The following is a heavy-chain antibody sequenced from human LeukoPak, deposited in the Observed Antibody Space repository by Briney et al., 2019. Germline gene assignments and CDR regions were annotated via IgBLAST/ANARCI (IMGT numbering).Heavy chain of an antibody. CDR1: GGSISSGSYY. J-gene: IGHJ2*01. Sequence: PSQTLSLTCTVSGGSISSGSYYRSWIRQPAGKGLEWIGRIYTSGSTNYNPSPKSRVTMSVDTSKNQFSLKLSSVTAADTAVYYCARDGALGGDRSPYWYFDLWGRGTLVTVSS. CDR3: ARDGALGGDRSPYWYFDL. CDR2: IYTSGST. V-gene: IGHV4-61*02. D-gene: IGHD2-21*02.